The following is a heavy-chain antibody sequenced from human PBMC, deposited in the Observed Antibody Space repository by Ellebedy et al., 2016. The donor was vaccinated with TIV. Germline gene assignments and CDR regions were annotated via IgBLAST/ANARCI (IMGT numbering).Heavy chain of an antibody. CDR1: GFTSEAYA. Sequence: GGSLRLXXAASGFTSEAYAMHRVRQAPGKGLGWVSGFSWSGGRGGYADSVKGRFTISRDNAKNSLYLQMNSLRPDDTAMYYCARYHSSGDDYWGQGTLVTVSS. V-gene: IGHV3-9*02. CDR2: FSWSGGRG. D-gene: IGHD3-22*01. J-gene: IGHJ4*02. CDR3: ARYHSSGDDY.